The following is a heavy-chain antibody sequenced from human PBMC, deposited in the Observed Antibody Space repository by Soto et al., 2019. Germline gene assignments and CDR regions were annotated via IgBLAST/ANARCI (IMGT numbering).Heavy chain of an antibody. CDR1: GYSISSGYH. Sequence: SETLSLTCTVSGYSISSGYHWAWIRQPPGKGLEWLGSVHYSGNTYYNPSLKSRLTISVDRSKNQFSLNLSSVTAADTAVYYCARQDRVVAEGRWFDPWGQGTLVTVSS. CDR2: VHYSGNT. V-gene: IGHV4-38-2*02. J-gene: IGHJ5*02. D-gene: IGHD2-15*01. CDR3: ARQDRVVAEGRWFDP.